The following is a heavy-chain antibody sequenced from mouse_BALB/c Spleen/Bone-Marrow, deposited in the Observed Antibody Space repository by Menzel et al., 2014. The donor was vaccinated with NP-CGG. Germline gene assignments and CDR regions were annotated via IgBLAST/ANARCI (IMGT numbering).Heavy chain of an antibody. Sequence: EVKLMESGGGLVKPGGSLKLSCAASGFTFSSYAMSWVRQSPEKRLEWVAEISSGGSYTYYSDTVTGRFTISRDNVKNTLYLEMSSLRSEDTAMYHCARDNGTSGWYFDVWGAGTTVTVSS. CDR3: ARDNGTSGWYFDV. CDR2: ISSGGSYT. CDR1: GFTFSSYA. D-gene: IGHD1-3*01. V-gene: IGHV5-9-4*01. J-gene: IGHJ1*01.